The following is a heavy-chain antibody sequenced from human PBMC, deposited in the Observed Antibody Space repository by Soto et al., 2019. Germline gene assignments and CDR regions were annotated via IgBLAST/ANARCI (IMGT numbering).Heavy chain of an antibody. CDR3: ARDGLGYCSSTSCYSWFDP. D-gene: IGHD2-2*01. V-gene: IGHV3-33*01. CDR2: IWYDGSNK. CDR1: GFTFSSYG. Sequence: PGGSLRLSCAASGFTFSSYGMHWVRQAPGKGLEWVAVIWYDGSNKYYADSVKGRFTISRDNSKNTLYLQMNSLRAEDTAVYYCARDGLGYCSSTSCYSWFDPWGQGTLVTVYS. J-gene: IGHJ5*02.